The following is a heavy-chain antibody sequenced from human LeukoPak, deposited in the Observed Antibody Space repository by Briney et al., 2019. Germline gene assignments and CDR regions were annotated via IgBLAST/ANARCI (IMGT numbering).Heavy chain of an antibody. Sequence: SETLSLTCTVSGGSISSSSYYWGWIRQPPGKGLEWIGSIYYSGSTYYNPSLKSRVTISVDTSKNQFSLKLSSVTAADTAVYYCARDAPDCSSTSCAPGAFDIWGQGTMVTVSS. J-gene: IGHJ3*02. D-gene: IGHD2-2*01. CDR2: IYYSGST. V-gene: IGHV4-39*07. CDR1: GGSISSSSYY. CDR3: ARDAPDCSSTSCAPGAFDI.